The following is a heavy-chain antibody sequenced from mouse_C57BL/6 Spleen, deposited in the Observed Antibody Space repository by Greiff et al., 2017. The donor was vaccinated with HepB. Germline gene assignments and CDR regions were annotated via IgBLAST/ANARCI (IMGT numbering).Heavy chain of an antibody. CDR2: IRNKANGYTT. V-gene: IGHV7-3*01. J-gene: IGHJ1*03. CDR1: GFTFTDYY. Sequence: EVMLVESGGGLVQPGGSLSLSCAASGFTFTDYYMSWVRQPPGKALEWLGFIRNKANGYTTEYSASVKGRFTISRDNSQSILYLQMHALRAEDSATYYCARSNSGRGYFDVWGTGTTVTVSS. D-gene: IGHD1-1*01. CDR3: ARSNSGRGYFDV.